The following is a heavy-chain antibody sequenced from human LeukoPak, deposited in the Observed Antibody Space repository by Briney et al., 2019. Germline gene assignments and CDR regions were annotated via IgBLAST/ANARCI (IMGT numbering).Heavy chain of an antibody. J-gene: IGHJ3*02. CDR2: IKQDGSEK. D-gene: IGHD2-2*01. CDR1: GFTFSRFW. Sequence: PGGSLRLSCAASGFTFSRFWMTWVRQAPGVGLEWVANIKQDGSEKYYVDSVKGRFTISRDNAKNSLYLQMNSLRAEDTAVYYCARDAYCSSTSCAVAFDIWGQGTMVTVSS. CDR3: ARDAYCSSTSCAVAFDI. V-gene: IGHV3-7*01.